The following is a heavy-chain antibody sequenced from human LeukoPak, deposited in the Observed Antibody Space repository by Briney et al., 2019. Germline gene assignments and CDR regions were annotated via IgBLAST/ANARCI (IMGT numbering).Heavy chain of an antibody. CDR1: GYSISSGYY. J-gene: IGHJ6*03. CDR3: ARPRSPSYYYYYMDV. CDR2: IYHSGST. V-gene: IGHV4-38-2*02. Sequence: KPSETLSLTCTVSGYSISSGYYWGWIRQPPGKGLEWIGSIYHSGSTYYNPSLKSRVTISVDTSKNQFSLKLSSVTAADTAVYYCARPRSPSYYYYYMDVWGKGTTVTVSS.